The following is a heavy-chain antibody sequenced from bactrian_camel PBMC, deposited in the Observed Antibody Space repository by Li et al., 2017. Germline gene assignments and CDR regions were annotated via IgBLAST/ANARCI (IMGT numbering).Heavy chain of an antibody. CDR1: RVTYSGYC. V-gene: IGHV3S1*01. CDR2: IDTSGST. J-gene: IGHJ6*01. Sequence: QVQLVESGGGSVEAGGSLKLTCTASRVTYSGYCFGWFRQAAGQGREGVATIDTSGSTSYSASVKGRFTISKVNANHTLNLQMNDLKPEDTAMYYCAVDPCGGSTYFLSLRKPHGYWGQGTQVTVS. CDR3: AVDPCGGSTYFLSLRKPHGY. D-gene: IGHD7*01.